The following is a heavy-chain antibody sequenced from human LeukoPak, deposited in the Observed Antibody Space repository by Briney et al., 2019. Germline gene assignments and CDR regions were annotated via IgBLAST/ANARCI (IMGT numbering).Heavy chain of an antibody. Sequence: ASVKVSCKASGGTFSSYAISWVRQAPGQGLEWMGRIIPILGIANYAQKFQGRVTITADKSTSTAYMELSSLRSEDTAVYYCARVPTTVTTSRSNWFDPWGQGTLVTVSS. J-gene: IGHJ5*02. CDR2: IIPILGIA. CDR1: GGTFSSYA. V-gene: IGHV1-69*04. CDR3: ARVPTTVTTSRSNWFDP. D-gene: IGHD4-17*01.